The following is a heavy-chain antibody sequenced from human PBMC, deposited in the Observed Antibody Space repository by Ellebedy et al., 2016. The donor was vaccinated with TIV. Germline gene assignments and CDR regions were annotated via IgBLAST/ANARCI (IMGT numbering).Heavy chain of an antibody. CDR2: ISASGTYI. CDR1: GFTFSDYY. Sequence: PGGSLRLSCTASGFTFSDYYMSWIRQTPGKGLEWLSFISASGTYIFYTDSVKGRFTISRDNAKNSLYLPMNSLRAEDTAVYYCATESRVVVRGESGSPPSLKRATFFDYWGQGTLVTVSS. D-gene: IGHD3-10*01. CDR3: ATESRVVVRGESGSPPSLKRATFFDY. J-gene: IGHJ4*02. V-gene: IGHV3-11*04.